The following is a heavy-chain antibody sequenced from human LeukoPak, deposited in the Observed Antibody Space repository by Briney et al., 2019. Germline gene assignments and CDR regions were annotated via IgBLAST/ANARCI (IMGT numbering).Heavy chain of an antibody. J-gene: IGHJ4*02. CDR2: ITGSGSTI. D-gene: IGHD5-18*01. CDR1: GFIISSYE. CDR3: AKRIQSAMATGY. Sequence: GGSLRLSCVASGFIISSYELNWVRQAPGKGLEWPTYITGSGSTIFYADSVKGRITISRDNAKNSLYLQMNSLRAEDTAVYYCAKRIQSAMATGYWGQGTLVTVSS. V-gene: IGHV3-48*03.